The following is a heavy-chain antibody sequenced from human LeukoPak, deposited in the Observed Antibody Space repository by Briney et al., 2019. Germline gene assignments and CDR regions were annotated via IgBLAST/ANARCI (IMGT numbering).Heavy chain of an antibody. CDR3: ARRYCNSTSCYCIDY. J-gene: IGHJ4*02. D-gene: IGHD2-2*01. CDR1: GFTFSSYG. Sequence: GGSLRLSCAASGFTFSSYGMHWVRQAPGKGLEWVAVVSHDGSNKYYADSVKGRFTISRDNAKKSLYLQMNSLRAEDTAVYYCARRYCNSTSCYCIDYWGQGTLVTVSS. CDR2: VSHDGSNK. V-gene: IGHV3-30*03.